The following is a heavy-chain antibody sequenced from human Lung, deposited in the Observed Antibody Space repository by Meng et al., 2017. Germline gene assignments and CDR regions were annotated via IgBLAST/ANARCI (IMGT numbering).Heavy chain of an antibody. CDR3: AHSWGSGYYFGPLDY. J-gene: IGHJ4*02. V-gene: IGHV2-5*02. CDR2: IYWDGQK. D-gene: IGHD3-22*01. Sequence: QITLKESGPTLVKPTQTLTLTCNFSGFSLTTSGGGVGWIRQPPGKALEWLALIYWDGQKRFSPSLKNRLTLSTDTSKNHVVLTMTNMDPVDTATYYCAHSWGSGYYFGPLDYWGQGTLVTVSS. CDR1: GFSLTTSGGG.